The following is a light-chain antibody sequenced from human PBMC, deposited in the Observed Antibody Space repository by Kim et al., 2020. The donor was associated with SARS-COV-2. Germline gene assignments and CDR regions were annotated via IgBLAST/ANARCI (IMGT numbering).Light chain of an antibody. V-gene: IGKV1-5*03. CDR3: QQYITYSHT. J-gene: IGKJ2*01. Sequence: SASVGDRVTITCRASQSIRNWLAWYQLRPGKAPRLLVYKASTLETEVPSRFSGSGSGTEFTLTISSLQPDDFATYYCQQYITYSHTFGQGTKVEI. CDR1: QSIRNW. CDR2: KAS.